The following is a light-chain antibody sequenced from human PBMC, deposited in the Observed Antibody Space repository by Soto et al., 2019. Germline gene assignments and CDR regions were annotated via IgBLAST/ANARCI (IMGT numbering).Light chain of an antibody. CDR3: SSHTSGSTRV. J-gene: IGLJ1*01. CDR2: EVT. CDR1: SSDVGGYDY. V-gene: IGLV2-14*01. Sequence: QSALTQPAAVSGSPGQSIAISCTGTSSDVGGYDYVSWYQQHPAKAPKLMIYEVTKRPSWVSDRFSGSKSGNTASLTIYGLQPEDEADYYCSSHTSGSTRVFGSGTKLTVL.